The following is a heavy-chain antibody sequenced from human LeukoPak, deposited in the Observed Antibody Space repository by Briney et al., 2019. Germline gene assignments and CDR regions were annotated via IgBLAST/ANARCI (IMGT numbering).Heavy chain of an antibody. V-gene: IGHV1-2*02. Sequence: GASVKVSCKASGYTFTGYYMHWVRQAPGQGLEWMGWINPNGGGTNYAQKFQGRVTMTRDTSISTAYMELSRLRSDDTAVYYCARNQWGYYDILTGFPYYYYYMDVWGKGTTVTVSS. D-gene: IGHD3-9*01. CDR2: INPNGGGT. J-gene: IGHJ6*03. CDR3: ARNQWGYYDILTGFPYYYYYMDV. CDR1: GYTFTGYY.